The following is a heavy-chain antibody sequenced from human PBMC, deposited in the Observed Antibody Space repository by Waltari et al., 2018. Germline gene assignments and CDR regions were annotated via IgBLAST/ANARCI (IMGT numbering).Heavy chain of an antibody. CDR2: IYYSGST. D-gene: IGHD6-6*01. J-gene: IGHJ4*02. CDR1: GGSISSYY. Sequence: QVQLQESGPGLVKPSETLSLTCPVPGGSISSYYWSWIRPPPGKGLEWIGYIYYSGSTNYNPSLKSRVTISVDTSKNQFSLKLSSVTAADTAVYYCAREDSSSSGSYYFDYWGQGTLVTVSS. CDR3: AREDSSSSGSYYFDY. V-gene: IGHV4-59*01.